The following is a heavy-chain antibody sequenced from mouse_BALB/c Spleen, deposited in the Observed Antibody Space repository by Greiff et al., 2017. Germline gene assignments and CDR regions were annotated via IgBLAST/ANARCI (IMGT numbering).Heavy chain of an antibody. D-gene: IGHD2-4*01. CDR1: GYTFTSYW. CDR3: ARDYDYDGYFDV. Sequence: VQLHQSGAELAKPGASVKMSCKASGYTFTSYWMHWVKQRPGQGLEWIGYINPSTGYTAYNQKFKDKATLTADKSSSTAYMQLSSLTSEDSAVYYCARDYDYDGYFDVWGAGTTVTVSS. V-gene: IGHV1-7*01. J-gene: IGHJ1*01. CDR2: INPSTGYT.